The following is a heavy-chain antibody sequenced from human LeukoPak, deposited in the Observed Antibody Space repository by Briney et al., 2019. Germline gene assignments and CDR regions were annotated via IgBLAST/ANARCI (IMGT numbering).Heavy chain of an antibody. Sequence: PSETLSLTCTVSGYSISSGYYWGWIRQPPGKGLEWIGSIYHSGSTYYNPSLKSRVTISVDTSKNQFSLKLSSVTAADTAVYYCASGFTFGSSLSFDYWGQGTLVTVSS. CDR1: GYSISSGYY. V-gene: IGHV4-38-2*02. D-gene: IGHD3-16*01. CDR2: IYHSGST. CDR3: ASGFTFGSSLSFDY. J-gene: IGHJ4*02.